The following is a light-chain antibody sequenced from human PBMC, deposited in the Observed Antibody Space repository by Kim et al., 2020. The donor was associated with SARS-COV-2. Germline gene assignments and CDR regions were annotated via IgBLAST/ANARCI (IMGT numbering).Light chain of an antibody. CDR2: AAS. V-gene: IGKV1-39*01. Sequence: DIQMTQSPSSLAAPVGDRVTIACRASQSISTYLNWYQQKPGKAPKLLIYAASSLQSGVPSRFSGSGSGTDFTLTISSLQPEDFATYYCQQSNTTPLLTFGGGTKVDIK. CDR1: QSISTY. CDR3: QQSNTTPLLT. J-gene: IGKJ4*01.